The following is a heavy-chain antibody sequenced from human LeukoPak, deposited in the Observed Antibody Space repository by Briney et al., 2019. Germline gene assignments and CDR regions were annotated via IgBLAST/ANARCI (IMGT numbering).Heavy chain of an antibody. CDR3: AKAGVISGWDY. V-gene: IGHV4-30-2*01. CDR2: IYHSGST. Sequence: PSQTLSLTCTVSGGSISSGGYYWSWIRQPPGKGLEWIGYIYHSGSTYYNPSLKSRVTISVDRSKNQVSLKLSSVTAADTAVYYCAKAGVISGWDYWGQGVLVTVSS. D-gene: IGHD3-3*02. J-gene: IGHJ4*02. CDR1: GGSISSGGYY.